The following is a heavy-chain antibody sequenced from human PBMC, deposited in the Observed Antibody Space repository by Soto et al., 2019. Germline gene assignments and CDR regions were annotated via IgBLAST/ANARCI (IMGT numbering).Heavy chain of an antibody. CDR2: ISYDGSNK. CDR1: GFTFSNSA. Sequence: GGSLRLSCAASGFTFSNSAMHWARQAPGKGLEWVALISYDGSNKYYADSVKGRFTISRDNSKNTLYLQLNSLRAEDTAVYYCAKQRGWCFDYWGQGTLVTVSS. J-gene: IGHJ4*02. V-gene: IGHV3-30-3*02. CDR3: AKQRGWCFDY. D-gene: IGHD2-8*02.